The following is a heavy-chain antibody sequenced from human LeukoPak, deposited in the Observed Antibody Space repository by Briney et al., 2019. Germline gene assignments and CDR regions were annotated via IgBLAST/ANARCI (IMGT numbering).Heavy chain of an antibody. J-gene: IGHJ4*02. V-gene: IGHV3-74*01. CDR1: GNYW. D-gene: IGHD1-14*01. CDR2: INSDGSWT. CDR3: AKDTGTRHSGGGFDY. Sequence: GGSLRLSCAASGNYWMHWVRQAPGKGLVWVSHINSDGSWTSYADSVKGRFTISRDNAKNSLYLQMNSLRAEDTALYYCAKDTGTRHSGGGFDYWGQGTLVTVSS.